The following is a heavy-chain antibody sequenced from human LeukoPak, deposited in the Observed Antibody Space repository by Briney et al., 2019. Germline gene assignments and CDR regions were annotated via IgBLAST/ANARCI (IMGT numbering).Heavy chain of an antibody. CDR2: ISYDGSNK. CDR3: ARDLRPLSGDWHAGDY. J-gene: IGHJ4*02. Sequence: GGSLRLSCAASGFTFSSYGMHWVRQAPGKGLEWVAVISYDGSNKYYADSVKGRFTISRDNSKNTLYLQMNSLRAEDTAVYYCARDLRPLSGDWHAGDYWGQGTLVTVSS. D-gene: IGHD2-21*02. V-gene: IGHV3-30*03. CDR1: GFTFSSYG.